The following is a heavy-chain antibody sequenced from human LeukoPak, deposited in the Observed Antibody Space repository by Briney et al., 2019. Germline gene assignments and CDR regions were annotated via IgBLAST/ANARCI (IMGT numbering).Heavy chain of an antibody. CDR3: TTRDGYNWHDY. V-gene: IGHV3-15*01. D-gene: IGHD5-24*01. CDR1: GFTFSNAW. Sequence: PGGSLRLSCAAPGFTFSNAWMSWVRQAPGKGLEWVGRIKSKTDGGTTDYAAPVKGRFTISRDDSKNTLYLQMNSLKTEDTAVYYCTTRDGYNWHDYWGQGTLVTVSS. J-gene: IGHJ4*02. CDR2: IKSKTDGGTT.